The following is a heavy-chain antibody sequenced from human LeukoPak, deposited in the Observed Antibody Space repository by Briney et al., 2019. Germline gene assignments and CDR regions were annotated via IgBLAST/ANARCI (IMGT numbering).Heavy chain of an antibody. CDR3: ARDPPSFQH. Sequence: GGSLRLSCAASGFTFSSYNINWVRQAPGKGLEWISSISSTSDYIYYTASVKGRFTISRDNAKNSVFLQMNSLRAGDSAVYYCARDPPSFQHWSQGTLVTVSS. CDR2: ISSTSDYI. CDR1: GFTFSSYN. J-gene: IGHJ1*01. V-gene: IGHV3-21*01.